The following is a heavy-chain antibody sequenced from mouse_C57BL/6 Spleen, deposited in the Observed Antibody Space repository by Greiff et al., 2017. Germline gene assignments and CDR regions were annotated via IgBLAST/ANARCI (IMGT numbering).Heavy chain of an antibody. D-gene: IGHD1-1*01. J-gene: IGHJ3*01. Sequence: VQLQESGPELVKPGASVTMSCKASGYTFTDSNMHWVKQSHGKSLEWIGYINPNNGGTSYNQKFKGKATLTVNKSSSTAYMELRSLTSEDSAVYYGARWDGSSYGSYWGQGTLVTVSA. CDR1: GYTFTDSN. V-gene: IGHV1-22*01. CDR2: INPNNGGT. CDR3: ARWDGSSYGSY.